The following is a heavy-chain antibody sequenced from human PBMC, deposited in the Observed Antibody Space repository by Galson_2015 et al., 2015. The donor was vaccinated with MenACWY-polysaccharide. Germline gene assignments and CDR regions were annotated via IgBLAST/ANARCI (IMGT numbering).Heavy chain of an antibody. D-gene: IGHD6-6*01. J-gene: IGHJ4*02. Sequence: SLRLSCAASGFSFGGYWMSWVRQAPGKGLEWVANIKQDGSEKYYVDSVKGRFTISRDNAKNSVYLQMNSPRVEDTAVYYCARVGYSSSSIDYWGQGTLVTVSS. CDR3: ARVGYSSSSIDY. CDR1: GFSFGGYW. V-gene: IGHV3-7*01. CDR2: IKQDGSEK.